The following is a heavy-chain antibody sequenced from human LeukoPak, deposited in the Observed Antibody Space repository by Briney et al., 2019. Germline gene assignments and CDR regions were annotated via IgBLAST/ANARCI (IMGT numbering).Heavy chain of an antibody. D-gene: IGHD1-26*01. CDR1: GFTVSSNY. V-gene: IGHV3-53*01. J-gene: IGHJ3*02. Sequence: GESLRPSCAASGFTVSSNYMSWVRQAPGKGLEWVSIIYSGGSTFYADSVKGRFTISRDNSKNTLYLQMNSLRAKDTAVYYCARGGSYLSAFGIWGQGTMVTVSS. CDR2: IYSGGST. CDR3: ARGGSYLSAFGI.